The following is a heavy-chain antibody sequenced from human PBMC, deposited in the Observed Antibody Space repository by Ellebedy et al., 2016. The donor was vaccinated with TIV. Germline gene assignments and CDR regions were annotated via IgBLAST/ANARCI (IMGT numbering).Heavy chain of an antibody. CDR1: GFTFTNYH. CDR3: AREVGGGQGDMDV. Sequence: GESLKISCAASGFTFTNYHMHWVRQAPGKGLEWVALIWSDGSLKYYADSVKGRFTLSRDSSKNTRYLQMNSLRADDTAVYYCAREVGGGQGDMDVWGQGTTVTVSS. V-gene: IGHV3-33*01. J-gene: IGHJ6*02. D-gene: IGHD1-26*01. CDR2: IWSDGSLK.